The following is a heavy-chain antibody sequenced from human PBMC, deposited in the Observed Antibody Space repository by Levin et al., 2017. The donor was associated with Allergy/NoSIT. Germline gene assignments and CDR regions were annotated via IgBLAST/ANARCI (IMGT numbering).Heavy chain of an antibody. J-gene: IGHJ4*02. V-gene: IGHV5-10-1*01. CDR2: IDPSDSYT. CDR3: ARQGAHGSGWFGRDFDY. CDR1: GYSFTSYW. Sequence: GESLKISCQGSGYSFTSYWISWVRQMPGKGLEWMGRIDPSDSYTHYSPSFQGHVTISADNSIGTAYLQWSGLKASDTAMYYCARQGAHGSGWFGRDFDYWGQGTLVTVSS. D-gene: IGHD6-19*01.